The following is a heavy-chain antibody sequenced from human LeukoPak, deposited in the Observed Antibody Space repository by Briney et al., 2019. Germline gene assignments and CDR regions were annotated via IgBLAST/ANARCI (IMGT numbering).Heavy chain of an antibody. Sequence: SETLSLTCSVSGGSISSYYWSWIRQPPGRGLEWIGCISYSGSANYNPSLKSRVTISVDTSKNQFSLNLSSVTAADTAVYFCARGLARFYGAASDFWGQGTLVTVSS. CDR2: ISYSGSA. CDR3: ARGLARFYGAASDF. CDR1: GGSISSYY. V-gene: IGHV4-59*08. D-gene: IGHD3-3*02. J-gene: IGHJ4*02.